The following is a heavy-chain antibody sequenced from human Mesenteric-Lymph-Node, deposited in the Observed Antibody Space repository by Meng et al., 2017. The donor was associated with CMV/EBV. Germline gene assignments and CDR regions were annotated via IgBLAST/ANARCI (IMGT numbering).Heavy chain of an antibody. CDR1: GFTFSSYA. V-gene: IGHV3-23*01. D-gene: IGHD3-10*01. CDR2: ISGSGGST. J-gene: IGHJ3*02. CDR3: ARDVLPTDAFDI. Sequence: GESLKISCAASGFTFSSYAMSWVRQAPGKGLEWVSAISGSGGSTYYADSVKGRFTISRDNSKNTLYLQMNSLRAEDTAVYYCARDVLPTDAFDIWAKGQWSPSPQ.